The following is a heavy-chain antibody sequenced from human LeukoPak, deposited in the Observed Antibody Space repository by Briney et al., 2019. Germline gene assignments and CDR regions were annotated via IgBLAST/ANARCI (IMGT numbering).Heavy chain of an antibody. D-gene: IGHD6-13*01. CDR2: IYYSGST. V-gene: IGHV4-59*08. Sequence: SETLSLTCTVSGGSISSYYWSWIRQPPGKGLEWIGYIYYSGSTNYNPSLKSRVTISVDTSKNQFSLKLSSVTAADTAVYYCARQLPGYSRKFDYWGQETLVTVSS. CDR3: ARQLPGYSRKFDY. J-gene: IGHJ4*02. CDR1: GGSISSYY.